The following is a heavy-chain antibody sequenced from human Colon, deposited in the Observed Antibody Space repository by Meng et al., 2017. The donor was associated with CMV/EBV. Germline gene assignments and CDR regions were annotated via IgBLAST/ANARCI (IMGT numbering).Heavy chain of an antibody. CDR2: ISYSGNT. J-gene: IGHJ4*02. V-gene: IGHV4-61*01. Sequence: VSGGSVNSGSYCLTWVRQPPGKGLEWIGYISYSGNTNYNPSLKSRLTIEVDTSRNQFSLKLTSVSAADTAMYYCARETSGWSTGIDYWGQGTLVTVSS. CDR1: GGSVNSGSYC. D-gene: IGHD6-19*01. CDR3: ARETSGWSTGIDY.